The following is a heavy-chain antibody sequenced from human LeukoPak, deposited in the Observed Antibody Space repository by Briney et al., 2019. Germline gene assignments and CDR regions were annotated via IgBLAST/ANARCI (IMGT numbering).Heavy chain of an antibody. CDR1: GFTFSNYG. V-gene: IGHV3-33*01. D-gene: IGHD6-13*01. J-gene: IGHJ4*02. CDR3: ARHGGSWTFDY. Sequence: GRSLRLSCAASGFTFSNYGMHWVRQAPGKGLEWVAVIWYDGGNKYYADSVKGRFTISRDSSKNTLYLQMNSLRAEDTAVYYCARHGGSWTFDYWGQGTLVTVSS. CDR2: IWYDGGNK.